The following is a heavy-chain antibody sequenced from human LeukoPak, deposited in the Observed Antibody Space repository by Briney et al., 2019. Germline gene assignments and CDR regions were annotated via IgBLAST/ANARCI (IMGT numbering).Heavy chain of an antibody. Sequence: GASLKISCKGSGYSFTSYWIGWVRQMPGKGLEWMGIIYPGDSDTRYSPSFQGQVTISADKSISTAYLQWSSLKASDTAMYYCARFIAAAGNIIDPWGQGTLVTVSS. J-gene: IGHJ5*02. CDR3: ARFIAAAGNIIDP. CDR2: IYPGDSDT. V-gene: IGHV5-51*01. D-gene: IGHD6-13*01. CDR1: GYSFTSYW.